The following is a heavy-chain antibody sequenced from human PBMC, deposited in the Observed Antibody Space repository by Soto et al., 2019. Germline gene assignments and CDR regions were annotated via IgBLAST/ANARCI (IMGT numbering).Heavy chain of an antibody. V-gene: IGHV1-69*13. J-gene: IGHJ4*02. CDR1: GGTFSSYA. Sequence: SVKVSCKASGGTFSSYAISWVRQAPGQGLEWMGGIIPIFGTANYAQKFQGRVTITADESTSTAYMELSSLRSEDTAVYYCARGIRSTYYDILAGPYYFDYWGQGTLVTVSS. D-gene: IGHD3-9*01. CDR3: ARGIRSTYYDILAGPYYFDY. CDR2: IIPIFGTA.